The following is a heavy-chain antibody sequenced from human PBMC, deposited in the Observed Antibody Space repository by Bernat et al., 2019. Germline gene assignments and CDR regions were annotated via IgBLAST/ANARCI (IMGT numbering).Heavy chain of an antibody. Sequence: EVQLVESGGGLVQPGGSLRLSCAASGFTVSSNYMSWVRQAPGKGLEWVSVIYSGGSTYYADSVKGRFTISSDNSKNTLYLQMSSLRAEDTAVYYCARWGVWELLFYYYGMDVWGQGTTVTVSS. CDR1: GFTVSSNY. CDR3: ARWGVWELLFYYYGMDV. J-gene: IGHJ6*02. V-gene: IGHV3-66*01. D-gene: IGHD1-26*01. CDR2: IYSGGST.